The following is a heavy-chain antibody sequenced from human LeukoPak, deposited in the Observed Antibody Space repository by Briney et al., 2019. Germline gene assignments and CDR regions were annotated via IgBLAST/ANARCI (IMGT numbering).Heavy chain of an antibody. CDR2: INPSGGST. D-gene: IGHD3-22*01. V-gene: IGHV1-46*01. CDR3: ARGPPVNNYYYYYMDV. J-gene: IGHJ6*03. Sequence: ASVTVSCKASGYTFTSYYMHWVRQAPGQGREWMGIINPSGGSTSYAQKFQGRVTMTRDMSTSTVYMELSSLRSEDTAVYYCARGPPVNNYYYYYMDVWGKGTTVTVSS. CDR1: GYTFTSYY.